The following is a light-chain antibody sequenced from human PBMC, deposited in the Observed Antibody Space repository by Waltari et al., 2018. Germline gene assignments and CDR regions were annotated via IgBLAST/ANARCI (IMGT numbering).Light chain of an antibody. J-gene: IGLJ2*01. CDR1: SHNIGSNT. Sequence: QSVLTQPPSASGTPGQRVTTSCSGSSHNIGSNTVNWYQQLPGTAPKLLIYGNNQRPSGVPDRFSGSKSGTSASLAIGGLQSEDEADYYCAAWDDSLNGVLFGGGTKLTVL. V-gene: IGLV1-44*01. CDR2: GNN. CDR3: AAWDDSLNGVL.